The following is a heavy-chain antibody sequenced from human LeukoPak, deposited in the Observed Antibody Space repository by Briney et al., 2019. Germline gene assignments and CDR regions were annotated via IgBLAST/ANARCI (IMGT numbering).Heavy chain of an antibody. V-gene: IGHV4-59*01. D-gene: IGHD3-3*01. CDR2: IYYSGST. Sequence: PSETLSLTCTVSGGSISSYYWSWIRQPPGKGLEWIGYIYYSGSTNHNPSLKSRVTISVDTSKNQFSLKLSSVTAADTAVYYCARRSGYYPPLDMDVWGQGTTVTVSS. CDR1: GGSISSYY. J-gene: IGHJ6*02. CDR3: ARRSGYYPPLDMDV.